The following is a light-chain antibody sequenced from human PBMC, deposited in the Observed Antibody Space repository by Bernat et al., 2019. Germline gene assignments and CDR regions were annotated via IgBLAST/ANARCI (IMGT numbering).Light chain of an antibody. CDR3: QQANSFPYT. Sequence: IQMTQSPSSAPASVGDTVTITCRVSQDIASWLAWYQQKPGKAPKLLIYRASSLHSGVPSRFSGSGSGTEFTLTISSLQPEDFATYFCQQANSFPYTFGLGTNLEIK. J-gene: IGKJ2*01. CDR1: QDIASW. V-gene: IGKV1-12*01. CDR2: RAS.